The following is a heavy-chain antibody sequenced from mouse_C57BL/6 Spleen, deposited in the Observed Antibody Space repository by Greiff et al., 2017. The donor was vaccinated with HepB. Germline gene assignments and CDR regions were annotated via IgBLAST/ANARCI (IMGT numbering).Heavy chain of an antibody. CDR3: ARRSDYGPYYYAMDY. D-gene: IGHD2-4*01. CDR1: GFTFSDYG. J-gene: IGHJ4*01. Sequence: EVKLVESGGGLVKPGGSLKLSCAASGFTFSDYGMHWVRQAPEKGLEWVAYISSGSSTIYYADTVKGRFTISRDNAKNTLFLQMTSLRSEDTAMYYCARRSDYGPYYYAMDYWGQGTSVTVSS. CDR2: ISSGSSTI. V-gene: IGHV5-17*01.